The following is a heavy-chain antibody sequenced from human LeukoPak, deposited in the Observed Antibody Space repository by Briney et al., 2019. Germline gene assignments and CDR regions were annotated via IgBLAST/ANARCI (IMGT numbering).Heavy chain of an antibody. J-gene: IGHJ6*03. CDR3: SVVPYFYSFYYIDV. CDR1: GGSISSYY. D-gene: IGHD3-9*01. V-gene: IGHV4-59*12. Sequence: SETLSLTCTVSGGSISSYYWSWIRQPPGKGLEWIGYIYYSGSTNYNPSLKSRVTISVDASKNQFSLKLSSVTAADTAVYYCSVVPYFYSFYYIDVWGKGTTVTVSS. CDR2: IYYSGST.